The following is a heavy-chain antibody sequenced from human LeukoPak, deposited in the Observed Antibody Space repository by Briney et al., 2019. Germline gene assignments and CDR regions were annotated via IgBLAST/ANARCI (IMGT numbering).Heavy chain of an antibody. Sequence: SETLSLTCGVSGNFISRGYYWAWIRQPPGKGLEWIGSIYNSGSTYYNPSLKSRVTMSVEMSKNQFSLKLSSVTAADTAVYYCARNSSGWSPLGEIQSAPHCFDYWGEGTLVTVFS. V-gene: IGHV4-38-2*01. J-gene: IGHJ4*02. D-gene: IGHD6-19*01. CDR3: ARNSSGWSPLGEIQSAPHCFDY. CDR1: GNFISRGYY. CDR2: IYNSGST.